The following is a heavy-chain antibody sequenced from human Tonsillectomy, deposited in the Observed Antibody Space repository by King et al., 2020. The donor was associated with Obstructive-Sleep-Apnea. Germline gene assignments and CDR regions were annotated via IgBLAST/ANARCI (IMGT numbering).Heavy chain of an antibody. Sequence: LQLQESGPGLVKPSETLSLTCTVSGGSISSSNYYWGWIRQPPGKGLEWIGSIYSSGNTYYNPSLKSRVTISLDTSKNQFSLNVNSVTSADTAVYYCARDCCGFGGVQSIFDAWGQGTLVTVSS. CDR3: ARDCCGFGGVQSIFDA. CDR2: IYSSGNT. CDR1: GGSISSSNYY. D-gene: IGHD3-16*01. J-gene: IGHJ4*02. V-gene: IGHV4-39*07.